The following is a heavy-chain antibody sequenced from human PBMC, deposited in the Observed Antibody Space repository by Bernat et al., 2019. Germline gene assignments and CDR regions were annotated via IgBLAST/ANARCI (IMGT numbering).Heavy chain of an antibody. V-gene: IGHV3-23*04. CDR3: AKVRSQWLVNSWRRAAFDI. CDR2: ISGSGGST. J-gene: IGHJ3*02. CDR1: GFTFSSYA. D-gene: IGHD6-19*01. Sequence: EVQLVESGGGLVQPGGSLRLSCAASGFTFSSYAMSWVRQAPGKGLEWVSAISGSGGSTYYADSVKGQFTISRDNSKNTLYLQMNSLRAEDTAVYYCAKVRSQWLVNSWRRAAFDIWGQGTMVTVSS.